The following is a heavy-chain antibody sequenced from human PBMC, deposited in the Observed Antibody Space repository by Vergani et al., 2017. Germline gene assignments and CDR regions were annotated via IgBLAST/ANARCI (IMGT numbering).Heavy chain of an antibody. V-gene: IGHV3-33*01. J-gene: IGHJ6*03. CDR1: GFTFSSYG. CDR2: IWYDGSNK. Sequence: QVQLVESGGGVVQPGRSLRLSCAASGFTFSSYGMHWVRQAPGKGLEWVAVIWYDGSNKYYADSVKGRFTISRDNSKNTLYLQMNSLRAEDTAVYYCAREQQLAPYYYYYMDVWGKGTTVTVSS. D-gene: IGHD6-13*01. CDR3: AREQQLAPYYYYYMDV.